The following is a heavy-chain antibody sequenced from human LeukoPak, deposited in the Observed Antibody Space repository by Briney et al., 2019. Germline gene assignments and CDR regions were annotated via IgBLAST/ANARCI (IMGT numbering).Heavy chain of an antibody. CDR2: IKSKTDGETT. Sequence: PGGSPRHSCVDSGFTFTNAWMSWVRQAPGKGLEWIGRIKSKTDGETTNYAEPVRGRFTISRDDSKSAVYLQMNSLKIEDTAVYYCTTDLGTYYHGSQRLIPIDYWGQGTLVPVSS. CDR1: GFTFTNAW. D-gene: IGHD3-10*01. CDR3: TTDLGTYYHGSQRLIPIDY. J-gene: IGHJ4*02. V-gene: IGHV3-15*01.